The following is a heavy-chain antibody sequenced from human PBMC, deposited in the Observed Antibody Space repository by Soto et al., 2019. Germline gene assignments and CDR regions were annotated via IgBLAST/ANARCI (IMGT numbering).Heavy chain of an antibody. D-gene: IGHD6-13*01. CDR2: ISPGDSDT. V-gene: IGHV5-51*01. J-gene: IGHJ6*02. CDR3: AAPWYSDSHLNAMDV. CDR1: GYTFASYW. Sequence: GESLKISCKASGYTFASYWIGWVRQMPGKGLEWMGIISPGDSDTRYSPTFLGQVTISVDKSITTVYLQWSSLKASDTAIYYCAAPWYSDSHLNAMDVWGQGTTVTVSS.